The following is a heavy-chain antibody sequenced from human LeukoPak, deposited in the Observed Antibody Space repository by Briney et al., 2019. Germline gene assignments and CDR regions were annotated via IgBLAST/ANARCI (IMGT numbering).Heavy chain of an antibody. V-gene: IGHV3-48*01. CDR2: IDNTTRDI. CDR3: DKNIGGTAYYDN. CDR1: GYTFTNYD. D-gene: IGHD1-26*01. Sequence: PGGSLRLSCAAPGYTFTNYDMKWGRQAPGKGLEWLSYIDNTTRDIHYADSVKGRFTIFRDNAENSVFLQMAKVRAEDSAVYYGDKNIGGTAYYDNWGQGTLVTVSS. J-gene: IGHJ4*02.